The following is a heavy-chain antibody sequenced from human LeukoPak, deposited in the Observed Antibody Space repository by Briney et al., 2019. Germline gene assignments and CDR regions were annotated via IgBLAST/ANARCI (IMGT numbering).Heavy chain of an antibody. CDR1: GGTFSSYA. J-gene: IGHJ6*03. D-gene: IGHD5-18*01. Sequence: SVKVSCKASGGTFSSYAISWVRQAPGQGLEWMGGIIPIFGTANYAQKFQGRVTITTDESTSTAYMEMSSLRSEDTAVYYCARDRGGYSYGYYYYYYMDVWGKGTTVTVSS. CDR2: IIPIFGTA. V-gene: IGHV1-69*05. CDR3: ARDRGGYSYGYYYYYYMDV.